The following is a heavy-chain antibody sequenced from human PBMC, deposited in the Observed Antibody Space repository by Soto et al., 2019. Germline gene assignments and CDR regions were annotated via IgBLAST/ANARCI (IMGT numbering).Heavy chain of an antibody. CDR3: ARVKQLVPRYFDL. CDR2: IYHGETT. Sequence: QLQLQESGSGLVKPSQTLSLTCAVSGVSVSSGGFPWSWIRQPPGKGLEWIGYIYHGETTYYNPSLKSRVTMSIDKSKDQFSLRLTSVTAADTAVYYCARVKQLVPRYFDLWGRGTVVSVSS. CDR1: GVSVSSGGFP. V-gene: IGHV4-30-2*01. D-gene: IGHD6-6*01. J-gene: IGHJ2*01.